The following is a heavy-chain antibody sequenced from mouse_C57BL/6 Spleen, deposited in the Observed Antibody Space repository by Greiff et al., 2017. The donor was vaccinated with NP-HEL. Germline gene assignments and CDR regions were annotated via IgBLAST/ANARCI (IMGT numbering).Heavy chain of an antibody. D-gene: IGHD1-1*01. CDR3: ARSDYGTPFAY. Sequence: EVQLQQSGPELVKPGASVKIPCKASGYTFTDYNMDWVKQSHGKSLEWIGDINPNNGGTIYNQKFKGKATLTVDKSSSTAYMELRSLTSEDTAVYYCARSDYGTPFAYWGQGTLVTVSA. J-gene: IGHJ3*01. V-gene: IGHV1-18*01. CDR1: GYTFTDYN. CDR2: INPNNGGT.